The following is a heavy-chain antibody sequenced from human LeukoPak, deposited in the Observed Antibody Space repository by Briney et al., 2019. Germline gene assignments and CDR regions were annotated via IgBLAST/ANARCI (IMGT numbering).Heavy chain of an antibody. V-gene: IGHV3-20*04. D-gene: IGHD3-10*01. J-gene: IGHJ4*02. CDR1: GFTFDDNG. CDR2: LNWNGGTT. Sequence: PGGSLRLSCAASGFTFDDNGMSWVRQAPGKGLEWVSGLNWNGGTTGYADPVKGRFTISRDNAKNFLYLQMSSLRAEDTALYYCATHSYYYGSGSYPHYLDYWGQGTLVTVSS. CDR3: ATHSYYYGSGSYPHYLDY.